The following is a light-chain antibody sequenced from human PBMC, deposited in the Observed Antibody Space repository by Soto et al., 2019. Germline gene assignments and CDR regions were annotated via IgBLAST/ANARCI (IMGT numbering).Light chain of an antibody. CDR2: VTSDGRH. J-gene: IGLJ2*01. CDR1: SGHSRYA. Sequence: QLVLTQLPSATASLGASVKLTCTLSSGHSRYAIAWHQQQPEKGPRYLMKVTSDGRHIKGDGIPDRYSGTSSGAERYPTISCLQPAAEASYFCQTWGTWLVVFGGGTKLAVL. CDR3: QTWGTWLVV. V-gene: IGLV4-69*01.